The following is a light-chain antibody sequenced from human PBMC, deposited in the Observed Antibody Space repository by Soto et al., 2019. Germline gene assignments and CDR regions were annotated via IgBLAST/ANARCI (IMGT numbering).Light chain of an antibody. CDR1: QSVNNN. Sequence: EIVMTQSPATLSVSPGERATLSCRASQSVNNNLAWYQQKPGQAPRLLIYGASARATGIPARFSGSGSGTEFTLTISSLQSEDFAFYYCQQYNNWPLTLGGGTKVEIK. V-gene: IGKV3-15*01. CDR2: GAS. J-gene: IGKJ4*01. CDR3: QQYNNWPLT.